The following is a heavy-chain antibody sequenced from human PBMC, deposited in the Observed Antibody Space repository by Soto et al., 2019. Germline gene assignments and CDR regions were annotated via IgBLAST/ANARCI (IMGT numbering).Heavy chain of an antibody. D-gene: IGHD3-3*01. Sequence: QVQLQQWGAGLLKPSETLSLTCAVYGGSLSGYYWSWIRQSPGEGLEWIGEINQIGSTIHNPSLKSRVSLSVNTPRNQFSLKLSSVTAADTAVYYCARRPLNFDPWSGTAKPFDSRGQGTQVTVSS. J-gene: IGHJ4*02. CDR1: GGSLSGYY. V-gene: IGHV4-34*02. CDR3: ARRPLNFDPWSGTAKPFDS. CDR2: INQIGST.